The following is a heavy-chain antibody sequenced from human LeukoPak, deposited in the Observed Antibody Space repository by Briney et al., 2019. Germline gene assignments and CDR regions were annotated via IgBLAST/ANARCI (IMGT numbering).Heavy chain of an antibody. J-gene: IGHJ4*02. CDR3: ARATYYYDSSGYYSLRYFDY. Sequence: SETLSLTCAVYGGSFSGYYWSWIRQPPGKGLEWIGEINHSGSTNYNPSLKSRVTISVDTSKNQFSLKLSSVTAADTAVYYCARATYYYDSSGYYSLRYFDYWGQGTLVTVSS. CDR1: GGSFSGYY. V-gene: IGHV4-34*01. D-gene: IGHD3-22*01. CDR2: INHSGST.